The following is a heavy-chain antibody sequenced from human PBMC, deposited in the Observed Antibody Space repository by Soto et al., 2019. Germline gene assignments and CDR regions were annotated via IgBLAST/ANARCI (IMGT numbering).Heavy chain of an antibody. J-gene: IGHJ4*02. CDR1: GFTVSSKY. V-gene: IGHV3-53*01. D-gene: IGHD6-19*01. Sequence: EVQLVESGGGLIQPGGSLRLSCAASGFTVSSKYMTWVRQAPGKGLEWVSVIYGGGTTYYADSVKGRFTISRDNSKIPLYLQVNSLRAEDTAVYYCVQTTGWPGFDFWGQGTLVTVSS. CDR3: VQTTGWPGFDF. CDR2: IYGGGTT.